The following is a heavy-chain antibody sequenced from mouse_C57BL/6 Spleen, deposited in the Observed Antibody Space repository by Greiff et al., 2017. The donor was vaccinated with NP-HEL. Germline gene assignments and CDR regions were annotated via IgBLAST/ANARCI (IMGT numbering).Heavy chain of an antibody. D-gene: IGHD3-2*02. CDR3: ASAKTAQVYFDY. J-gene: IGHJ2*01. V-gene: IGHV1-54*01. CDR1: GYAFTNYL. CDR2: INPGSGGT. Sequence: VQLQQSGAELVRPGTSVKVSCKASGYAFTNYLIEWVKQRPGQGLEWIGVINPGSGGTNYNEKFKGKATLTADKSSSTAYMQLSSLTSEDSAVYFCASAKTAQVYFDYWGQGTTRTVSS.